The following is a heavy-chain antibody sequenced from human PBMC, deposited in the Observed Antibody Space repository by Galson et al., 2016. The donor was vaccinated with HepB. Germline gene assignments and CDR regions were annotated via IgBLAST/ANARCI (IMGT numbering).Heavy chain of an antibody. J-gene: IGHJ4*02. CDR3: AGDASGSYRLEF. D-gene: IGHD3-10*01. CDR2: SRNEAYRYTT. V-gene: IGHV3-72*01. Sequence: SLRLSCAASGFTFSDHYMDWVRQAPGKGLEWVGRSRNEAYRYTTEYAASVKGRFTISRDDSKDSVYLQMNSLKTEDTAVYYFAGDASGSYRLEFWGQGTLVTGAS. CDR1: GFTFSDHY.